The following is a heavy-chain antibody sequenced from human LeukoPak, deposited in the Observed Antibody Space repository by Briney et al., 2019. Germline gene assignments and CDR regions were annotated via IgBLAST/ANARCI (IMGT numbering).Heavy chain of an antibody. CDR1: GFTFSSYS. J-gene: IGHJ4*02. V-gene: IGHV3-21*01. D-gene: IGHD3-22*01. CDR3: ARDGGGGYASGLFDY. Sequence: GGSLRLSCSASGFTFSSYSMNWVRQAPGKGVEWVSSIISSRSYIYYADSVKGRFTISRDNAKPSLYLQMNSLRAEAPAVYYCARDGGGGYASGLFDYWGQGNLVTASS. CDR2: IISSRSYI.